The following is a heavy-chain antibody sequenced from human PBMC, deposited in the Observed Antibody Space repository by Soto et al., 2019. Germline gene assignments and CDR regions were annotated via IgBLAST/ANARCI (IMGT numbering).Heavy chain of an antibody. V-gene: IGHV1-69*02. CDR2: IIPILGIA. CDR3: AGLGISYPLDMDV. Sequence: SVKVSCKASGGTFSSYTISWVRQAPGQGLEWMGRIIPILGIANYAQKFQGRVTITADKSTSTAYMELSSLRSEETAVYYCAGLGISYPLDMDVWGKRTTVTVSS. D-gene: IGHD2-15*01. J-gene: IGHJ6*03. CDR1: GGTFSSYT.